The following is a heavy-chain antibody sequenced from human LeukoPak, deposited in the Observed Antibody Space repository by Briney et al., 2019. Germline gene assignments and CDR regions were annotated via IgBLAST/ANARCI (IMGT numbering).Heavy chain of an antibody. CDR3: AKDRQAGDYGDYFDY. V-gene: IGHV3-30*18. J-gene: IGHJ4*02. Sequence: PGGSLRLSCAASGFTFSSYGMHWVSQAPGKGLEWVAVISYDGSNKYYADSVKGRFPISRDNSKNTLYLQMHSLRAEDTAMYYCAKDRQAGDYGDYFDYWGQGTLVTVSS. D-gene: IGHD4-17*01. CDR1: GFTFSSYG. CDR2: ISYDGSNK.